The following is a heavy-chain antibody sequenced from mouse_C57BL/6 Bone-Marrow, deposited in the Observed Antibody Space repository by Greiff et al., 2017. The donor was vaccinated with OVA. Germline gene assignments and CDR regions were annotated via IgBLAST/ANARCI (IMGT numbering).Heavy chain of an antibody. CDR3: ARMTYYFDY. Sequence: QVTLKESGPGILQPSQTLSLTCSSSGFSLSTFGMGVGWFRQPSGQGLEWMAHIWWDDDKYYNPALKSRLTITKDTSKNQVILKIANVDTADTATYYCARMTYYFDYWGKGTTLTVSS. CDR2: IWWDDDK. V-gene: IGHV8-8*01. CDR1: GFSLSTFGMG. J-gene: IGHJ2*01.